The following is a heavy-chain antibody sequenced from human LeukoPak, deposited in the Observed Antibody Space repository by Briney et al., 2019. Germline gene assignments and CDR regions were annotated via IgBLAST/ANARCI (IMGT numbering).Heavy chain of an antibody. Sequence: GGSLRLSCEASGFTFSSAWMSWVRQAPGKGLEWVSSISSSSSHMFYADSVKGRFSISRDNANNSLYLQMNSLGAEDTAVYYCVRDSGSSYGYYFLHWGQGTLVTVSS. CDR3: VRDSGSSYGYYFLH. J-gene: IGHJ1*01. CDR1: GFTFSSAW. V-gene: IGHV3-21*01. D-gene: IGHD1-26*01. CDR2: ISSSSSHM.